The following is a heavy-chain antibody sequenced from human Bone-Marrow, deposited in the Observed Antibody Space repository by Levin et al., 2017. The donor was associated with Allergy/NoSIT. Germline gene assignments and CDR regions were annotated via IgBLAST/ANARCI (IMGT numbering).Heavy chain of an antibody. CDR3: ARGQGRGWVDL. CDR2: ISPSGETR. Sequence: GESLKISCRTYGFTFGSYEMNWVRQPPGRGLEWVSYISPSGETRYYAESVKGRFTISRDNAKSSMFLQMNSLRGDDTAFYYCARGQGRGWVDLWGQGTLVTVSS. V-gene: IGHV3-48*03. J-gene: IGHJ5*02. CDR1: GFTFGSYE.